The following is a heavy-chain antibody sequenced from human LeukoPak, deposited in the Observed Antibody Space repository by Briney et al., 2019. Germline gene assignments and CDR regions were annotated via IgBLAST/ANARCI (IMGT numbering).Heavy chain of an antibody. CDR1: GGSLSGYY. J-gene: IGHJ2*01. Sequence: SETLSLTCAVYGGSLSGYYWSWIRQPPGKGLEWIGEINHSGSTNYNPSLKSRVTISVDTSKNQFSLKLSSVTAADTAVYYCARPRRYCSGGSCYYWYFDLWGRGTLVTVSS. V-gene: IGHV4-34*01. D-gene: IGHD2-15*01. CDR3: ARPRRYCSGGSCYYWYFDL. CDR2: INHSGST.